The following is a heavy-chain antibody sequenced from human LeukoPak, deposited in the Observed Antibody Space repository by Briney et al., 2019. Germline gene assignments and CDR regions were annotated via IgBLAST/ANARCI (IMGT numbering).Heavy chain of an antibody. Sequence: GESLKISCKASGYSFTSFWMAWVRQMPGKGLEWIGIIHPGNSDITYSPPFQGHVIISADKSISTAYLQLNSLQASDSALYYCTRPGGTGTSPFDFWGQGTLVTVSS. D-gene: IGHD1-7*01. V-gene: IGHV5-51*01. J-gene: IGHJ4*02. CDR3: TRPGGTGTSPFDF. CDR2: IHPGNSDI. CDR1: GYSFTSFW.